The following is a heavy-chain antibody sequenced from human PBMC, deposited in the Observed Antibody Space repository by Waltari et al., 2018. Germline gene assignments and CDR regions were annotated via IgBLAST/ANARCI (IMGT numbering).Heavy chain of an antibody. CDR3: ARGGYSSSWYAEYFQH. Sequence: QVQLQESGPGLVKPSETLSLTCTVSGGSISSYYWSWIRKPPGKGLEWIGYIYYSGSTNYNPSLKSRVTISVDTSKNQFSLKLSSVTAADTAVYYCARGGYSSSWYAEYFQHWGQGTLVTVSS. J-gene: IGHJ1*01. CDR1: GGSISSYY. V-gene: IGHV4-59*01. D-gene: IGHD6-13*01. CDR2: IYYSGST.